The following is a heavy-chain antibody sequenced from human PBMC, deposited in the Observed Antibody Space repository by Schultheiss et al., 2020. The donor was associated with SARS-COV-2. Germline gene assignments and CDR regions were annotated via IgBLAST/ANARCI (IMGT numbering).Heavy chain of an antibody. J-gene: IGHJ4*02. D-gene: IGHD4-11*01. Sequence: GGSLRLSCAASGFTFSSYAMHWVRQAPGKGLEWVAVISYDGSKKYYADSVKGRFTISRDNSKNTLYLQMNSLRAEDTAVYYCAKDGPTVTTPFDYWGQGTLVTVSS. CDR1: GFTFSSYA. V-gene: IGHV3-30*07. CDR3: AKDGPTVTTPFDY. CDR2: ISYDGSKK.